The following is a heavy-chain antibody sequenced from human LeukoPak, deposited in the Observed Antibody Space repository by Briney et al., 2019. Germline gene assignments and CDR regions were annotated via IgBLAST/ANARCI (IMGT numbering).Heavy chain of an antibody. D-gene: IGHD4-11*01. J-gene: IGHJ4*02. CDR2: IYYSGSS. CDR1: GASISSYC. CDR3: AKTRKYYFDY. V-gene: IGHV4-59*01. Sequence: SETLSLTCTVSGASISSYCWSWIRQPPGKGLEWIGYIYYSGSSNYNPSLKSRLTISVDTSKNQFSLKLSSVTAADTAVYYCAKTRKYYFDYWGQGTLVTVSS.